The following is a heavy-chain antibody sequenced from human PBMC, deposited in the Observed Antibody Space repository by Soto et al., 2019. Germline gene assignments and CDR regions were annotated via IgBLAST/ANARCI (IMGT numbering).Heavy chain of an antibody. CDR1: GGSFSGYY. CDR2: INHSGST. CDR3: ARTAPSSVYYYYYYMDV. V-gene: IGHV4-34*01. Sequence: SEILSLTCAVYGGSFSGYYWSWIRQPPGKGLEWIGEINHSGSTNYNPSLKSRVTISVDTSKNQFSLKLSSVTAADTAVYYCARTAPSSVYYYYYYMDVWGKGTTVTVSS. J-gene: IGHJ6*03.